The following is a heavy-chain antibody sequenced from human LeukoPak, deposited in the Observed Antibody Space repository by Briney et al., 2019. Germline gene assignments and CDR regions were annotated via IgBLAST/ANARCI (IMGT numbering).Heavy chain of an antibody. V-gene: IGHV4-31*03. J-gene: IGHJ4*02. D-gene: IGHD5-18*01. CDR2: IYYSGST. CDR3: ARLYSYGYVDY. CDR1: GGSISSGGYY. Sequence: SQTLSLTCTVSGGSISSGGYYWSWIRQHPGKGLEWIGYIYYSGSTNYNPSLKSRVTISVDTSKNQFSLKLSSVTAADTAVYYCARLYSYGYVDYWGQGTLVTVSS.